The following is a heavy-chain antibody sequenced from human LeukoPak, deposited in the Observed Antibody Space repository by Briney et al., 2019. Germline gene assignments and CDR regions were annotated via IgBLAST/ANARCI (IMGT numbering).Heavy chain of an antibody. J-gene: IGHJ4*02. D-gene: IGHD6-25*01. CDR1: GGSISSSSYY. V-gene: IGHV4-39*01. Sequence: SETLSLTCTVSGGSISSSSYYWGWIRQPPGKGLEWIGSIYYSGSTYYNPSLKSRVTISVDTSKNQFSLKLSSATAADTAVYYCARLRSGWAMGPFDYWGQGTLVTVSS. CDR3: ARLRSGWAMGPFDY. CDR2: IYYSGST.